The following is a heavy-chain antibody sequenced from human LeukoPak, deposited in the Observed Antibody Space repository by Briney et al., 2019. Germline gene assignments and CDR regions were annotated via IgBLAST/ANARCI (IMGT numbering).Heavy chain of an antibody. V-gene: IGHV3-23*01. D-gene: IGHD2/OR15-2a*01. CDR2: TSSSDAGT. Sequence: PGGSLRLSCAASGFTVNNKYMTWVRQAPGKGLEWVSATSSSDAGTYYADSVRGRFTISRDNSKNTLYLQMNSLRAEDAAVYYCARSGLSRFGFWGQGTLVTVSS. CDR1: GFTVNNKY. J-gene: IGHJ4*02. CDR3: ARSGLSRFGF.